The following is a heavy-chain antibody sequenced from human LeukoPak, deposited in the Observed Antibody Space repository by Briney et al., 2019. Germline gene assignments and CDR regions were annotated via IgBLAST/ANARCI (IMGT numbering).Heavy chain of an antibody. J-gene: IGHJ4*02. CDR3: ARDPNSGWTSRGTFDY. V-gene: IGHV3-21*01. D-gene: IGHD6-19*01. CDR2: ISSSSSYI. Sequence: GGSLRLSCAASGFTFSSYSMNWVRQAPGKGLEWVSSISSSSSYIYYADSVKGRFTISRDNAKNSLYLQMNSLRAEDTAVYYCARDPNSGWTSRGTFDYWGQGTLVTVSS. CDR1: GFTFSSYS.